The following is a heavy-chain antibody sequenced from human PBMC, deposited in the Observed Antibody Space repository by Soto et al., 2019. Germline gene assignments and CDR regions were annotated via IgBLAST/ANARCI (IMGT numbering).Heavy chain of an antibody. V-gene: IGHV3-21*01. CDR2: ISSSSSYI. CDR1: GFTFSSYI. D-gene: IGHD2-21*02. J-gene: IGHJ4*02. CDR3: ARDISEKITYGGDPTGY. Sequence: LRLSCAASGFTFSSYIMNWVRQAPGKGLEWVSSISSSSSYIYYADSVKGRFTISRDNAKNSLYLQMNSLRAEDTAVYYCARDISEKITYGGDPTGYCGQGTLVTVSS.